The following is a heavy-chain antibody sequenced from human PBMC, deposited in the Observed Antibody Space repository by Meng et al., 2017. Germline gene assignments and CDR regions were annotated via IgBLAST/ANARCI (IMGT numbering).Heavy chain of an antibody. CDR3: ARGGSRYYGDYNWYFDL. V-gene: IGHV1-18*01. J-gene: IGHJ2*01. D-gene: IGHD4-17*01. CDR2: ISAYNGNT. Sequence: VQLVESGVEVKKPGAHVKVSCKASGYTFTSYGISWVRQAPGQGLEWMGWISAYNGNTNYAQKLQGRVTMTTDTSTSTAYMELRSLRSDDTAVYYCARGGSRYYGDYNWYFDLWGRGTLVTVSS. CDR1: GYTFTSYG.